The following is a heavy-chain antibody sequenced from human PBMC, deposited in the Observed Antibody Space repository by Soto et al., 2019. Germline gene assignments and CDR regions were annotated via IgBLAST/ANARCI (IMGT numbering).Heavy chain of an antibody. Sequence: GXSVKVSCKAPGYIVKSSGSTWVRQAPGQGLEWMGWISVYDGHIKYAQRVQDRLTMITDTSTGTAYMELGSLRSDDTAVYYCATASTGNSAYDYWGQGTLVPVSS. CDR2: ISVYDGHI. CDR1: GYIVKSSG. D-gene: IGHD5-12*01. J-gene: IGHJ4*02. V-gene: IGHV1-18*04. CDR3: ATASTGNSAYDY.